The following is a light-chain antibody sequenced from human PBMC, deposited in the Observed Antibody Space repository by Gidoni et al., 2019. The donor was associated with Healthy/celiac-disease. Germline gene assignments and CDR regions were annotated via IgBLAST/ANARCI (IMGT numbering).Light chain of an antibody. J-gene: IGKJ4*01. V-gene: IGKV3-15*01. CDR1: QSVSSN. Sequence: EIVMTQSPATLSGAPGERATRSCRASQSVSSNLAWYQQTPGQSPRLLIYGASTRATGIPARFSGSGSGTEFTLTISSLQSEDFAVDYCQQYNNWLTFGGGTKVEIK. CDR3: QQYNNWLT. CDR2: GAS.